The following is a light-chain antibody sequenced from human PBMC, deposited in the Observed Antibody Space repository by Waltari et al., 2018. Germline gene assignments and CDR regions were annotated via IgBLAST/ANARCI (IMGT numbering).Light chain of an antibody. V-gene: IGLV2-14*03. CDR3: SSYISSSTLEL. CDR1: SSDVVAYNY. Sequence: QSALTQPASVSGSPGQSITISCTGTSSDVVAYNYVSWYQPHPGKAPKLIIFDVLNRPSGVSNRFSGSKSGNTASLTISGLQAEDEADYYCSSYISSSTLELFGGGTSLTVL. J-gene: IGLJ2*01. CDR2: DVL.